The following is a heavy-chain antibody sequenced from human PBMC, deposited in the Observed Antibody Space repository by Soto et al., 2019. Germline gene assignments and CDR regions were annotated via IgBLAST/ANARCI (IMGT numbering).Heavy chain of an antibody. CDR3: AKGMNLGVDTAMGRLFAGPSFRLS. D-gene: IGHD5-18*01. CDR2: ISGSGGST. V-gene: IGHV3-23*01. CDR1: GFTFSSYA. Sequence: PGGSLRLSCAASGFTFSSYAMSWVRQAPGKGLEWVSAISGSGGSTYYADSVKGRFTISRDNSKNTLYLQMNSLRAEDTAVYYCAKGMNLGVDTAMGRLFAGPSFRLSWGQGTLVTVSS. J-gene: IGHJ4*02.